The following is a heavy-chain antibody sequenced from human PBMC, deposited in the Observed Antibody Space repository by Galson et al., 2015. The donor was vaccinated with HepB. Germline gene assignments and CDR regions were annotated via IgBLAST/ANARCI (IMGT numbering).Heavy chain of an antibody. CDR2: ISYDGSNK. Sequence: SLRLSCAASGFTFSSYAMHWVRQAPGKGLEWVAVISYDGSNKYYADSVKGRFTISGDNSKNTLYLQMNSLRAEDTAVYYCARDGYGGNFDAFDIWGQGTMVTVSS. V-gene: IGHV3-30-3*01. D-gene: IGHD4-23*01. J-gene: IGHJ3*02. CDR1: GFTFSSYA. CDR3: ARDGYGGNFDAFDI.